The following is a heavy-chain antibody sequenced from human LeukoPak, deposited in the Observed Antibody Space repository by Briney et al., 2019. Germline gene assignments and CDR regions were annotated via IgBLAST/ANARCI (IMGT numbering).Heavy chain of an antibody. Sequence: SETLSLTCTVSGGSISSSSYYWGWIRQPPGKGLEWIGSIYYSGSTYYNPSLKSRVTISVDTSKNQFSLKLSSVTAAGTAVYYCARHRYSGSYHIDYWGQGTLVTVSS. CDR2: IYYSGST. CDR3: ARHRYSGSYHIDY. J-gene: IGHJ4*02. CDR1: GGSISSSSYY. D-gene: IGHD1-26*01. V-gene: IGHV4-39*01.